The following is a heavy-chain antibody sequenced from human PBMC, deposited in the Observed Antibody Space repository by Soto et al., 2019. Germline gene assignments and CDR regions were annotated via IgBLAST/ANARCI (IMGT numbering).Heavy chain of an antibody. CDR2: MNPNSGNT. CDR3: ARIGYLPARGRSPTRYFDL. J-gene: IGHJ2*01. CDR1: GYTFTSYD. D-gene: IGHD2-15*01. V-gene: IGHV1-8*01. Sequence: QVQLVQSGAEVKKPGASVKVSCKASGYTFTSYDINWVRQATGQGLEWMGWMNPNSGNTGYAQKYQGRGTMNRNTSISTAYMELSSLRSEDTAVYYCARIGYLPARGRSPTRYFDLWGRGTLVTVSS.